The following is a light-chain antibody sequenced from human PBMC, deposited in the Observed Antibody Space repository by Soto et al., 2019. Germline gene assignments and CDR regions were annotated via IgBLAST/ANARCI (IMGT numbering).Light chain of an antibody. CDR2: EVS. Sequence: QSALTQPASVSGSPGQSITISCTGTSSDVGGYNYVSWYQQHPGKAPKLMIYEVSNRPSGVSNRFSGSKSGNTASLTISGPQAEDEADDYCSSYTSRSTLDYVFGSGTKLTVL. CDR1: SSDVGGYNY. J-gene: IGLJ1*01. V-gene: IGLV2-14*01. CDR3: SSYTSRSTLDYV.